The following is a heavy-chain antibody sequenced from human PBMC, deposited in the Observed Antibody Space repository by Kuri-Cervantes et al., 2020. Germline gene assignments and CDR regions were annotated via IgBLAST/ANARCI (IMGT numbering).Heavy chain of an antibody. V-gene: IGHV3-30-3*01. Sequence: GESLKISCAASGFTFSSYAMHWVRQAPGKGLEWVAVISYDGSNKYYADSVQGRFTISRDNSKNTLYLQMNSLRAEDTAVYYCAASSGSYFTRSNDAFDIWGQGTMVTVSS. J-gene: IGHJ3*02. CDR1: GFTFSSYA. CDR3: AASSGSYFTRSNDAFDI. CDR2: ISYDGSNK. D-gene: IGHD1-26*01.